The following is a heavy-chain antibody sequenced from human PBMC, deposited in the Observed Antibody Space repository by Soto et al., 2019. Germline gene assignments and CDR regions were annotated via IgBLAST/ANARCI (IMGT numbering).Heavy chain of an antibody. Sequence: PSETLSLTCAVYGGPFSRNYWSWIRQPPGKGLEWIGEINRSGRTNYNPSLKSRVTISVDTSKNQLSLKLSSVTAADTAVYYCASPRSESWGQGTLVTVSS. CDR3: ASPRSES. CDR1: GGPFSRNY. J-gene: IGHJ4*02. CDR2: INRSGRT. V-gene: IGHV4-34*01.